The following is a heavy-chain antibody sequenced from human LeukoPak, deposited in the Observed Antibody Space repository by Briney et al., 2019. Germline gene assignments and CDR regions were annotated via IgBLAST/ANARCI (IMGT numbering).Heavy chain of an antibody. CDR1: GYTFTGYY. D-gene: IGHD1-1*01. CDR3: ARDKTGTWGY. J-gene: IGHJ4*02. Sequence: ASVKVSCKASGYTFTGYYMHWVRQAPGQGLEWMGWINPNSGGTNYAQKFQGRVTMTRDTSIITAYMELSRLRSDDTAVYYCARDKTGTWGYWGQRTLVTVSS. V-gene: IGHV1-2*02. CDR2: INPNSGGT.